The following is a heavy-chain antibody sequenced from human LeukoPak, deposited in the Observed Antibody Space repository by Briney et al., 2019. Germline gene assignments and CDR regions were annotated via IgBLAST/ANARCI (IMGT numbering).Heavy chain of an antibody. V-gene: IGHV1-18*01. D-gene: IGHD2-15*01. CDR3: ARDCSGGSCYSSYYHYGMDV. CDR2: ISAYNGNT. Sequence: GASVKVSCKASGYTFTSYGISWVRQAPGQGLEWMGWISAYNGNTNYAQKLQGRVTMTTDTSTSTAYMELRSLRSDDTAVYYCARDCSGGSCYSSYYHYGMDVWGQGTTVTVSS. CDR1: GYTFTSYG. J-gene: IGHJ6*02.